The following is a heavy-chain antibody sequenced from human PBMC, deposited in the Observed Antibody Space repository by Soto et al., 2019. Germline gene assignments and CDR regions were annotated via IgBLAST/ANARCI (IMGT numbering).Heavy chain of an antibody. J-gene: IGHJ4*02. Sequence: QVQLVESGGGVVQPGRSLRLSCAASGFTFSSYGMHWVRQAPGKGLEWVAVIWYDGSNKYYADSVKGRFTISRDNSKNTLYLQMNSLRAEYTAVYYCARDLSDYGDPVDFDYWGQGTLVTVSS. V-gene: IGHV3-33*01. CDR3: ARDLSDYGDPVDFDY. CDR2: IWYDGSNK. CDR1: GFTFSSYG. D-gene: IGHD4-17*01.